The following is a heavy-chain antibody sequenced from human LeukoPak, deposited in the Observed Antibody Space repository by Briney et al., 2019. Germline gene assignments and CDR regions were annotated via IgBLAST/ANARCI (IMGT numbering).Heavy chain of an antibody. CDR2: IYYSGST. Sequence: TSETLSLTCTVSGGSISSGGYYWSWIRQHPGKGLEWIGYIYYSGSTYYNPSLKSRVTISVDTSKNQFSLKLSSVTAADTAVYYCARHLGREEVDYWGQGTLVTVSS. CDR3: ARHLGREEVDY. J-gene: IGHJ4*02. D-gene: IGHD3-10*01. CDR1: GGSISSGGYY. V-gene: IGHV4-31*03.